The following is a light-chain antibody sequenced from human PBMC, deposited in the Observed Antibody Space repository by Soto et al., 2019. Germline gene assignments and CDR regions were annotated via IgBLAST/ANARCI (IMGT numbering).Light chain of an antibody. CDR1: QSISSW. J-gene: IGKJ2*01. CDR3: QQYNSYPYT. CDR2: DAS. Sequence: DIQMTQSPSTLSASVGDRVTITCRASQSISSWLAWYQQKPGKAPKLLIYDASSLESGVPSRFSRSGSGTEFTLTISSLQPDDFATSYCQQYNSYPYTFGQGTKLEIK. V-gene: IGKV1-5*01.